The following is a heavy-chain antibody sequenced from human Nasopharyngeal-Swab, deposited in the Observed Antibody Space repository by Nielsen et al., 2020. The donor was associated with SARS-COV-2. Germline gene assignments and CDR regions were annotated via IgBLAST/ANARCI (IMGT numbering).Heavy chain of an antibody. CDR3: ARLDMVTTSFAFDF. J-gene: IGHJ3*01. D-gene: IGHD5-12*01. Sequence: ASVQVSCKASGYTFTGYYIYWVRQAPAQGLEWMGWINPHSGGTKYAEKFQDWVTMTRDTSISTVYMDLSRLRSDDTAVYYCARLDMVTTSFAFDFWGQGTMVTVSS. CDR1: GYTFTGYY. V-gene: IGHV1-2*04. CDR2: INPHSGGT.